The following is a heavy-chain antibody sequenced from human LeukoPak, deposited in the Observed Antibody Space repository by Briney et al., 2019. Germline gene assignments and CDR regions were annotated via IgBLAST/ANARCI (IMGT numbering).Heavy chain of an antibody. V-gene: IGHV3-23*01. Sequence: GGSLRLSCSASGFTFSSFAMSWVRQAPGKGLEWVSGISGSGGSTYYADSMKGRFTISRDNSKNTLHLQINSLRAEDTAVYYCAKDFSVGVTMIRGPFDPWGQGTLVTVSS. CDR3: AKDFSVGVTMIRGPFDP. D-gene: IGHD3-10*01. CDR2: ISGSGGST. CDR1: GFTFSSFA. J-gene: IGHJ5*02.